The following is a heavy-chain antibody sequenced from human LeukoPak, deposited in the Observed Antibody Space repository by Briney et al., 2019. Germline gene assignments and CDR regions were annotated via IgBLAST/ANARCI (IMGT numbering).Heavy chain of an antibody. D-gene: IGHD6-6*01. CDR2: IYHSGST. CDR1: GGSISSGGYS. Sequence: PSETLSLTCAVSGGSISSGGYSWSWIRQPPGKGLEWIGYIYHSGSTYYNPSLKSRVTISVDRSKNQFSLKLSSVTAADTAVYYCARRYSSSSGLDYWGQGNLVTVSS. J-gene: IGHJ4*02. CDR3: ARRYSSSSGLDY. V-gene: IGHV4-30-2*01.